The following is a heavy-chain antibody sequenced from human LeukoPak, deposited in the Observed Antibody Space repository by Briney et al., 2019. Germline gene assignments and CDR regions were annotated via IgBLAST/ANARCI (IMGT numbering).Heavy chain of an antibody. CDR1: GGSISSYY. CDR3: ARRTDYASSGYYFDY. J-gene: IGHJ4*02. D-gene: IGHD3-22*01. V-gene: IGHV4-4*07. Sequence: SETLSLTCTVSGGSISSYYWSWIRQPAGKGLEWIGRIYTSGSANYNPSLKSRVNMSVATSKNQFSLTLSSVTAADTAVYYCARRTDYASSGYYFDYWGQGTLVTVSS. CDR2: IYTSGSA.